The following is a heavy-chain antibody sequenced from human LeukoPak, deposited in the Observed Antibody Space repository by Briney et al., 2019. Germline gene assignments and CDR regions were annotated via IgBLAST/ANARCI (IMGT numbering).Heavy chain of an antibody. CDR3: PYSSGWYYYYGMDV. CDR1: GYSISSGYY. Sequence: KSSETLSLTCTVSGYSISSGYYWGWIRHPPGKRLEWIGSIYHSGSTYYNPSLKSRVTISVDTSKNQFSLRLSSVTAADTAVYYCPYSSGWYYYYGMDVWGQGTTVTVSS. V-gene: IGHV4-38-2*02. D-gene: IGHD6-19*01. J-gene: IGHJ6*02. CDR2: IYHSGST.